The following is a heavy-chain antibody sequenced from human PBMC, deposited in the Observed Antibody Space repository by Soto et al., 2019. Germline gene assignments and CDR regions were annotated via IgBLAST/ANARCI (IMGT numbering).Heavy chain of an antibody. CDR1: GFTFRTYA. J-gene: IGHJ4*02. Sequence: GGSLRLSCAASGFTFRTYAMSWVRQAPGKGLEWISAISGRGSFTHYADSVRGRFTISRDNSQNQLYLQMNNLRGDDTAMYYCAKIPTGSGSSKFDYWGQGIQVTVSS. V-gene: IGHV3-23*01. CDR2: ISGRGSFT. CDR3: AKIPTGSGSSKFDY. D-gene: IGHD3-10*01.